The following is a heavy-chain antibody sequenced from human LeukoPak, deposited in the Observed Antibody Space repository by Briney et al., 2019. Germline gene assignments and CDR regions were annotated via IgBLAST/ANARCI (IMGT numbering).Heavy chain of an antibody. J-gene: IGHJ4*02. D-gene: IGHD3-10*01. Sequence: GGSLRLSCAASGFSFSSYAMSWVRQAPGKRLEWVSAISGSGGSTYYADPVKGRFTISRHNSKNTLYLQMNSLRAEDTAVYYCAKDQDRYGSGSWPFDYWGQGTLVTVSS. V-gene: IGHV3-23*01. CDR3: AKDQDRYGSGSWPFDY. CDR1: GFSFSSYA. CDR2: ISGSGGST.